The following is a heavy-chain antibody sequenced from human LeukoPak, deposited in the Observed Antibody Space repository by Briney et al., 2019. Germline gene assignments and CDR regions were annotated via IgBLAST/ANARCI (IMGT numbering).Heavy chain of an antibody. Sequence: PSETLSLTCTVSGGSISSSSYYWGWIRQPPGKGLEWIGSIYYSGSTYYNSSLKSRVTISVDTSKNQFSLKLSSVTAADTAVYYCARIIVVVPASRGFDPWGQGTLVTVSS. J-gene: IGHJ5*02. D-gene: IGHD2-2*01. CDR1: GGSISSSSYY. CDR3: ARIIVVVPASRGFDP. CDR2: IYYSGST. V-gene: IGHV4-39*07.